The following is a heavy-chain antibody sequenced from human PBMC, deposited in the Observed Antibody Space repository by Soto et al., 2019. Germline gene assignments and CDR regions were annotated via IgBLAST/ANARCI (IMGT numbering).Heavy chain of an antibody. CDR3: ATRGATHAQH. CDR1: GFTFSSYA. V-gene: IGHV3-30-3*01. CDR2: ISYDGSNK. D-gene: IGHD1-26*01. J-gene: IGHJ1*01. Sequence: AGGSLRLSCAGSGFTFSSYAMHWGRQAPGKGLEWVAVISYDGSNKYYADSVKGRFTISRDNSKNTLYLQMNSLRAEDTAVYYCATRGATHAQHWGQGTLVTVSS.